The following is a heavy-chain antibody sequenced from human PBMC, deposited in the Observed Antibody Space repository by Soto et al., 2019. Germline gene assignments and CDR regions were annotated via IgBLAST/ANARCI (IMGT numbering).Heavy chain of an antibody. J-gene: IGHJ5*02. V-gene: IGHV2-5*02. D-gene: IGHD3-9*01. Sequence: QITLKESGPTLVKPTQTLTLNCAFSGFSLNTEGECVAWIRQAPGRALEWLAQIYWDSDERYNPSLRSRLTITADTPRNKGVLTMLDIHPVHTATYYWTRGIDSLTGYSDAWGQGTLVSVPS. CDR3: TRGIDSLTGYSDA. CDR1: GFSLNTEGEC. CDR2: IYWDSDE.